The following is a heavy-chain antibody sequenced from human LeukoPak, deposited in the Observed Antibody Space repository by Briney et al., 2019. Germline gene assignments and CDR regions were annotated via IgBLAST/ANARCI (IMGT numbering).Heavy chain of an antibody. V-gene: IGHV3-48*03. Sequence: GVSVTLSCPVYGFTFSTYETNWARHARGGGLGWVSYISSSGSTIHYAHPVEGPFTISRDNAKNSLYLQVNSRRAEDAAVYYCARLLSYLFDLWGQDTLLTVSS. J-gene: IGHJ4*02. CDR2: ISSSGSTI. CDR1: GFTFSTYE. CDR3: ARLLSYLFDL. D-gene: IGHD3-10*01.